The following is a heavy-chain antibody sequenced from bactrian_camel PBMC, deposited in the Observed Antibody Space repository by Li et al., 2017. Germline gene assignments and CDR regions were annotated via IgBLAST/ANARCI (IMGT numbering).Heavy chain of an antibody. J-gene: IGHJ6*01. CDR1: GYNLNVNC. D-gene: IGHD1*01. V-gene: IGHV3S42*01. CDR2: IDDGST. CDR3: AGKAPYCIVSLLEAYPT. Sequence: VQLVESGGGSVQAGGSLRISCAVSGYNLNVNCMGWVRQAPGKGREGVAAIDDGSTTYADSVKGRFTISKDNAKNILYLQMNNLEPEDTGMYYCAGKAPYCIVSLLEAYPTWGQGTQVTVS.